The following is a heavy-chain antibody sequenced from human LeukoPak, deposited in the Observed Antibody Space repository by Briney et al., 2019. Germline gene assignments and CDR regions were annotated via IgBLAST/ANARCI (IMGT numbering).Heavy chain of an antibody. Sequence: SETLSLTCTISGGSVTSGSSYWSWIRQPAGKGLEWVGRIYTSGSTNYNPSLKSRVTISVDTSTNQFSLKLSSVTAADTAVYFCARGGRLLGKFDYWGQGTLVTVSS. CDR2: IYTSGST. J-gene: IGHJ4*02. CDR3: ARGGRLLGKFDY. D-gene: IGHD3-22*01. V-gene: IGHV4-61*10. CDR1: GGSVTSGSSY.